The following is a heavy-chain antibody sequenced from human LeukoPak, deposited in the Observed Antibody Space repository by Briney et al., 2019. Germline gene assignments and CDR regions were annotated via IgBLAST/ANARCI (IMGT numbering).Heavy chain of an antibody. CDR2: ISGSGGST. CDR1: GFTFSSYA. V-gene: IGHV3-23*01. CDR3: AGYDILTKGFDY. D-gene: IGHD3-9*01. Sequence: GGSLRLSCVASGFTFSSYAMSWVRQAPGKGLEWFSAISGSGGSTYYADSVKGRFTISRDNSKNTLYLQMNSLRAEDSAVYYCAGYDILTKGFDYWGQGTLVTVSS. J-gene: IGHJ4*02.